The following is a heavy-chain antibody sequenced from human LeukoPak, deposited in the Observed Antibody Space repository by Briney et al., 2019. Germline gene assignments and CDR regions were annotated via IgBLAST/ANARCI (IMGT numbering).Heavy chain of an antibody. D-gene: IGHD6-19*01. CDR3: ARSEESIAVAGTFDY. Sequence: SETLSLTCAVYGGSFSGYYWSWIRQPPGKGLEWIGEINHSGSTNYNPSLKSRVTISVDTSKNQFSLKLSSVTAADAAVYYCARSEESIAVAGTFDYWGQGTLVTVSS. CDR1: GGSFSGYY. CDR2: INHSGST. V-gene: IGHV4-34*01. J-gene: IGHJ4*02.